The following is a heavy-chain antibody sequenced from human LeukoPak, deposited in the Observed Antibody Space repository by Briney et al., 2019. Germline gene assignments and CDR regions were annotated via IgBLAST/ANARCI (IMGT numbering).Heavy chain of an antibody. CDR2: ISSSSTI. J-gene: IGHJ4*02. D-gene: IGHD2-15*01. CDR3: ARARASGRSGFDY. V-gene: IGHV3-48*02. CDR1: GLTVSSYS. Sequence: GGSLRLSCVASGLTVSSYSMNWVRQAPGKGLEWVSYISSSSTIYYADSVKGRFTISRDNAKNSLDLQMNSLRDEDTAVYYCARARASGRSGFDYWGQGTLDTVSS.